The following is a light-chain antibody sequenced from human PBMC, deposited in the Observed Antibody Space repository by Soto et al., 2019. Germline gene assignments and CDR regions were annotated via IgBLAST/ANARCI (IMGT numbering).Light chain of an antibody. CDR3: QQRSDSPPLT. Sequence: EIVLTQSPVTLSLSPGERATLSCRASQSTGNYLAWYQQHAGQAPRLVIYDASKRATGIPARFSGSGSGTDFTLTISSLETEDFADYYCQQRSDSPPLTFGGGTKVEIK. CDR1: QSTGNY. CDR2: DAS. V-gene: IGKV3-11*01. J-gene: IGKJ4*01.